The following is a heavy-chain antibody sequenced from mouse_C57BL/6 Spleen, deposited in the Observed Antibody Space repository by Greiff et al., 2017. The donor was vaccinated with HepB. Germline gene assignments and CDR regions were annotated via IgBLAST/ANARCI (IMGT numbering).Heavy chain of an antibody. CDR1: GYTSTDYY. Sequence: QVQLQQSGAELVRPGASVKLSCKASGYTSTDYYINWVKQRPGQGLEWIARIYPGSGNTYYNEKFKGKATLTAEKSSSTAYMQLSSLTSEDSAVYFCARGAAQALFDYWGQGTTLTVSS. V-gene: IGHV1-76*01. J-gene: IGHJ2*01. D-gene: IGHD3-2*02. CDR2: IYPGSGNT. CDR3: ARGAAQALFDY.